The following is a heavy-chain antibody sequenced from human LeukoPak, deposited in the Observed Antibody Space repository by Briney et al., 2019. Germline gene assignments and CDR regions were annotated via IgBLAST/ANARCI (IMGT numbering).Heavy chain of an antibody. D-gene: IGHD3-10*01. J-gene: IGHJ4*02. Sequence: ASVKVSCKASGYTFTSFDINWVRQATGQGPEWMGWMNPGSGNTGYVQRFRGRVTMTRDTSISTAYLELSSLTSEDTAVYYCASHTYYLSSGSFGHWGQGTLVTVSS. CDR3: ASHTYYLSSGSFGH. V-gene: IGHV1-8*01. CDR1: GYTFTSFD. CDR2: MNPGSGNT.